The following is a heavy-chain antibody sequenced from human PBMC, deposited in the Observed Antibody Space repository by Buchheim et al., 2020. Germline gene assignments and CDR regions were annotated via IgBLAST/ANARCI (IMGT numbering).Heavy chain of an antibody. CDR2: ISYDGSNK. CDR3: ARDRGSSSWYFDY. J-gene: IGHJ4*02. Sequence: QVQLVESGGGVVQPGRSLRLSCAASGFTFSSYAMHWARQAPGKGLEWVAAISYDGSNKYYADSVKGRFTISRDNSKNTLYLQMNSLRAEDTAVYYCARDRGSSSWYFDYWGQGTL. V-gene: IGHV3-30-3*01. CDR1: GFTFSSYA. D-gene: IGHD6-13*01.